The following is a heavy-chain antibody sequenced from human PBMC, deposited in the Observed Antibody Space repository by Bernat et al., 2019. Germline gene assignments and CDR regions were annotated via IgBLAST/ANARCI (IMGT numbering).Heavy chain of an antibody. Sequence: EVQLVESGGGLVKPGGSLRLSCAASGFTFSSYSMNWVRQAPGKGLEWVSSISSSSSYIYYADSVKGRFTISRDNAKNSLYLQMNSLRAEDTAVYYCAKGLRGYDFWSGPVGMDVWGQGTTVTVSS. CDR1: GFTFSSYS. D-gene: IGHD3-3*01. CDR2: ISSSSSYI. J-gene: IGHJ6*02. CDR3: AKGLRGYDFWSGPVGMDV. V-gene: IGHV3-21*01.